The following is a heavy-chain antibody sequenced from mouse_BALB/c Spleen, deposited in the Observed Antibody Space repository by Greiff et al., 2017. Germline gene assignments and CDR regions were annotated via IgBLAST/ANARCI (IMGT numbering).Heavy chain of an antibody. Sequence: EVKLVESGGGLVQPGGSRKLSCAASGFTFSSFGMHWVRQAPEKGLEWVAYISSGGSTIYYADTVKGRFTISRDNPKNTLFLQMTSLRSEDTAMYYCARFYYGSSYAMDYWGQGTSVTVSS. CDR2: ISSGGSTI. V-gene: IGHV5-17*02. D-gene: IGHD1-1*01. J-gene: IGHJ4*01. CDR3: ARFYYGSSYAMDY. CDR1: GFTFSSFG.